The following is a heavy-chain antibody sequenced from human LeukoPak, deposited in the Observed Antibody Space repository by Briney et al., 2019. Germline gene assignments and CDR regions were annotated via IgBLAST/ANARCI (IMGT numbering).Heavy chain of an antibody. CDR3: SNGIYSSSY. J-gene: IGHJ4*02. D-gene: IGHD6-6*01. Sequence: GGSLELSCAASGFPFTRYWMAWGRPAPGKGLEWISNISQDGSEEYYVDSGRGRFTASRDNAKNSLYLQMNNLRAEDTAVYFCSNGIYSSSYWGQGTLVTGSS. CDR1: GFPFTRYW. CDR2: ISQDGSEE. V-gene: IGHV3-7*01.